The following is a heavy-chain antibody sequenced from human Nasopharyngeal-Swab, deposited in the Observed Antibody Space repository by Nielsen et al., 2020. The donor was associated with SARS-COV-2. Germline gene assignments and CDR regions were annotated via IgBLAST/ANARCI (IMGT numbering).Heavy chain of an antibody. CDR3: ASYGDEHSDAFDI. CDR2: IKQDGSEK. Sequence: GGSLRLSCAASGFTFSSYWTSWVRQAPGKGLEWVANIKQDGSEKYYVDSVKGRFTISRDNAKNSLYLQMNSLRAEDTAVYYCASYGDEHSDAFDIWGQGTMVTVSS. CDR1: GFTFSSYW. V-gene: IGHV3-7*01. D-gene: IGHD4/OR15-4a*01. J-gene: IGHJ3*02.